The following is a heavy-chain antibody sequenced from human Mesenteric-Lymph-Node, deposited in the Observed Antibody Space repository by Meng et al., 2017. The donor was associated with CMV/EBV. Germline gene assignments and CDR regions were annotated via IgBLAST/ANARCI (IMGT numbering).Heavy chain of an antibody. D-gene: IGHD1-26*01. Sequence: GGSLRLSCVASGFTFSTYGMHWVRQAPGKGLEWVAFIRNDGTTSNYGDSVKGRFTISRDNAEDSLYLQMNSLRVEDTALYYCASMWEGGYWGQGALVTVSS. CDR3: ASMWEGGY. CDR1: GFTFSTYG. J-gene: IGHJ4*02. V-gene: IGHV3-30*02. CDR2: IRNDGTTS.